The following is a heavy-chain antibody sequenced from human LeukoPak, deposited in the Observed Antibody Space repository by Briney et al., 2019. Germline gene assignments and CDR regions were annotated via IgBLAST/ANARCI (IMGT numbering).Heavy chain of an antibody. V-gene: IGHV4-34*01. CDR3: ARGTTYYYDSSGANDAFDI. Sequence: SETLSLTCTVYGGSFSGYYWSWIRQPPGKGLEWIGEINHSGSTNYNPSLKSRVTISVDTSKNQFSLKLSSVTAADTAVYYCARGTTYYYDSSGANDAFDIWGQGTMVTVSS. J-gene: IGHJ3*02. CDR1: GGSFSGYY. CDR2: INHSGST. D-gene: IGHD3-22*01.